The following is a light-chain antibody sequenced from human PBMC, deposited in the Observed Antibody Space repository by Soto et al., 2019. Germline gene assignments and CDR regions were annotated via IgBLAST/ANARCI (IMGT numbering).Light chain of an antibody. V-gene: IGKV3-20*01. CDR2: GAS. Sequence: EIVLTQSPGTLSLSPGERDTLSCRASQSVSSSYLAWYQQKPGQAPSLLIYGASSRATGIPDRFSGSGSGTDFTLTISRLEPEDFAVYYCQQYGSSPRTFGGGTKVEIK. CDR3: QQYGSSPRT. CDR1: QSVSSSY. J-gene: IGKJ4*01.